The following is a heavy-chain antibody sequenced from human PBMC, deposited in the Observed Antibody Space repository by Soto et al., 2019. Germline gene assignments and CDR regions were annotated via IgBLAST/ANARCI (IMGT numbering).Heavy chain of an antibody. V-gene: IGHV3-53*01. J-gene: IGHJ4*02. CDR2: IYSGGYT. D-gene: IGHD3-10*01. Sequence: EVQLVESGGGLIQPGGSLRLSCAVSGFTVSNNYMSWVRQAPGKGLEGVSVIYSGGYTAYGDSVKGRFTISRDNSKNTLYFQRNTRGADDPALFSGGPPRGGGGYWGRGTLVTVSS. CDR1: GFTVSNNY. CDR3: GPPRGGGGY.